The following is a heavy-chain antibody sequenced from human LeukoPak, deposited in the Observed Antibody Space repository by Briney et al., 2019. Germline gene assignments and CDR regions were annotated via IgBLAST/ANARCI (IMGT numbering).Heavy chain of an antibody. J-gene: IGHJ2*01. CDR1: GGSISSYY. CDR2: IYYSGST. D-gene: IGHD1-1*01. V-gene: IGHV4-59*01. CDR3: ARGLLDAYYYFDL. Sequence: PSETLSLTCTVSGGSISSYYWSWIRQPPGKGLEWIGYIYYSGSTNYNPSLKSRVTISGDTSKTQFSLKLTSVTAADTAVYYCARGLLDAYYYFDLWGRGTLVTVSS.